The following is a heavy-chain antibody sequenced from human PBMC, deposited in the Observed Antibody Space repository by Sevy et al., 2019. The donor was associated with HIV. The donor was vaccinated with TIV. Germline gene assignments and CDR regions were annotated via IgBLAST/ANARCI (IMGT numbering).Heavy chain of an antibody. D-gene: IGHD1-26*01. CDR1: GFTFSSYS. CDR3: ARTKWELQVDY. J-gene: IGHJ4*02. Sequence: GESLKISCAASGFTFSSYSMNWVRQAPGKGLEWVSYISSSSSTIYYADSVKGRFTISRDNAKNSLYLQMNSLRAEDTAVYYCARTKWELQVDYWGQGTLVTVSS. CDR2: ISSSSSTI. V-gene: IGHV3-48*01.